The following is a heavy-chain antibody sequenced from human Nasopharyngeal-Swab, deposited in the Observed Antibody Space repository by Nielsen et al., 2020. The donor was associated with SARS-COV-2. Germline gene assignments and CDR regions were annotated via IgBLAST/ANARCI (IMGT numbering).Heavy chain of an antibody. D-gene: IGHD6-13*01. CDR2: IYYNGNT. V-gene: IGHV4-39*01. CDR3: VRSSSWYYFDY. Sequence: SETLCLTCTVSGDSIAYSTFYWGWIRQPPGKGLEWIGNIYYNGNTYQNPSLKSRLTISVDKSKNQFSLQLSSVTAADTAVYYCVRSSSWYYFDYWAQGTQVTVSS. CDR1: GDSIAYSTFY. J-gene: IGHJ4*02.